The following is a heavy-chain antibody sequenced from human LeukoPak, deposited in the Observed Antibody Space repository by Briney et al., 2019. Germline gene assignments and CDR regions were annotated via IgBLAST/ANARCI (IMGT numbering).Heavy chain of an antibody. J-gene: IGHJ4*02. CDR2: ISGSGGST. CDR3: ATINGSGGPEPYALDY. D-gene: IGHD3-10*01. CDR1: GFTFSNYA. V-gene: IGHV3-23*01. Sequence: PGGSLRLSCAASGFTFSNYAMSWVRQAPGKGLEWVSAISGSGGSTYYADSVKGRFTISRDNSKNTLYLQMNSLRAEDTAVYYCATINGSGGPEPYALDYWGQGTLVTVSS.